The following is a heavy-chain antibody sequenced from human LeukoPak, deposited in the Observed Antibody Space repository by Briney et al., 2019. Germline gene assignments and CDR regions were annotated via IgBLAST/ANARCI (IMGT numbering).Heavy chain of an antibody. Sequence: GGSLRLSCAASGFTFNSYAMSWVRQAPWERLQWVSGISDSGGNTYYADSVKGRFTISRDNSKNTLYLQMNSLRAEDTAVYYCAREFGVVIKPDTDYYYYGMDVWGQGTTVTVSS. V-gene: IGHV3-23*01. D-gene: IGHD3-3*01. CDR1: GFTFNSYA. J-gene: IGHJ6*02. CDR3: AREFGVVIKPDTDYYYYGMDV. CDR2: ISDSGGNT.